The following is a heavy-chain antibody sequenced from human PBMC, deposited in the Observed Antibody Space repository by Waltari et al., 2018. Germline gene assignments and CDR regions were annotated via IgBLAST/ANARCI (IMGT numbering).Heavy chain of an antibody. Sequence: EVQLLESGGGLVQPGRPLRLTCVASGFTLSDYAMSWVRQAPGKGLEWLSILMSGVNGKSYADSVNGRFSIARDTSKNTLYLHMSSLRVEDTAVYYCAKLMRDILTGPDYWGQGTLVTVSS. J-gene: IGHJ4*02. V-gene: IGHV3-23*01. CDR2: LMSGVNGK. D-gene: IGHD3-9*01. CDR3: AKLMRDILTGPDY. CDR1: GFTLSDYA.